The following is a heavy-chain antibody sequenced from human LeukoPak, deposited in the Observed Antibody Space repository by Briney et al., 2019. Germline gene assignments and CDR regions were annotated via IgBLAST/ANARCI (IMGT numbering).Heavy chain of an antibody. D-gene: IGHD1-26*01. J-gene: IGHJ3*02. CDR2: TGNKANSDTT. V-gene: IGHV3-72*01. Sequence: GRSLRLSCAASGFTFDDYAMHWVRQAPGKGLEWVGRTGNKANSDTTEYAASVKGRFTISRDDSKNSLYLQMNSLKTEDTAVYYCTRGYSGNDRYAFDIWGQGTMVTVSS. CDR3: TRGYSGNDRYAFDI. CDR1: GFTFDDYA.